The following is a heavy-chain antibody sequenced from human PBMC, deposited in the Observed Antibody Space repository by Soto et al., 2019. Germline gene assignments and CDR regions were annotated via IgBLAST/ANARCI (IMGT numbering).Heavy chain of an antibody. J-gene: IGHJ4*02. D-gene: IGHD1-20*01. Sequence: GGSLRLSCAASGFTVSSNYLTWVRQSPGEGLKWVSVLYPNGRAFYADSVKGRFTISTDNSQNSVYLLMNTLRAEDTAIYYCARGLGREYQDNRNYFHLDYWGQGTLVTVSS. V-gene: IGHV3-53*01. CDR1: GFTVSSNY. CDR3: ARGLGREYQDNRNYFHLDY. CDR2: LYPNGRA.